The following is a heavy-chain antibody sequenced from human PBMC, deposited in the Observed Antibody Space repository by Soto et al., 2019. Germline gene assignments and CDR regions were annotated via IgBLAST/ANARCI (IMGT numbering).Heavy chain of an antibody. Sequence: SETLSLTCSVSGGSISSYYWSWIRQPPGKGLEWIGYIYYSGSTNYNPSLKSRVTISVGTSKNQFSLKLSSVTAADTAVYYCASTYYDFWSGRFMRGTFDIWGQGTMVTVSS. V-gene: IGHV4-59*01. CDR3: ASTYYDFWSGRFMRGTFDI. CDR1: GGSISSYY. CDR2: IYYSGST. D-gene: IGHD3-3*01. J-gene: IGHJ3*02.